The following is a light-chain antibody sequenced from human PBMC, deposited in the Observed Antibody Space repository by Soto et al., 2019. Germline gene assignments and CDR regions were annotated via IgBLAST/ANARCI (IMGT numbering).Light chain of an antibody. V-gene: IGKV1-39*01. J-gene: IGKJ5*01. CDR2: VAS. CDR1: QNIENY. Sequence: DIQMTQSPSSLSASLGDTVTISCRASQNIENYLHWYQQKAGKAPEVLLYVASVLKDGVSSRFSGSGYGTDFTLTITNLQPEDFAMYYSQQSFGSPPITFGQGTRLDIK. CDR3: QQSFGSPPIT.